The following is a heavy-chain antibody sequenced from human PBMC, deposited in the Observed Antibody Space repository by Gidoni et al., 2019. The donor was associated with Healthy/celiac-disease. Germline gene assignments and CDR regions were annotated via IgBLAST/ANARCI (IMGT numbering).Heavy chain of an antibody. CDR1: GFTFSRYA. CDR2: ISYDGSNK. V-gene: IGHV3-30-3*01. CDR3: ARDRILEDSSGWSGFDY. Sequence: QVQLVESGGGVVQPGRSLRLSCAASGFTFSRYAMHWVRQAPGKGLEWVAVISYDGSNKYYADSVKGRFTISRDNSKNTLYLQMNSLRAEDTAVYYCARDRILEDSSGWSGFDYWGQGTLVTVSS. D-gene: IGHD6-19*01. J-gene: IGHJ4*02.